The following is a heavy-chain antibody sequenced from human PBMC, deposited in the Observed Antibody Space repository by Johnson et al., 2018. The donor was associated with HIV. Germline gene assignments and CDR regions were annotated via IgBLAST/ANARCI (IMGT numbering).Heavy chain of an antibody. CDR1: GFTFSSYA. Sequence: VQLVESGGGLVQPGGSLRLSCAASGFTFSSYAMSWVRQAPGKGLAWVSAISGSGSTIYYADSVKGRFTISRDNAKNSLYLQMNSLRAEDTAVYYCARDRTTVVWNDAFDIWGQGTMVTVSS. V-gene: IGHV3-48*04. J-gene: IGHJ3*02. CDR3: ARDRTTVVWNDAFDI. CDR2: ISGSGSTI. D-gene: IGHD4-23*01.